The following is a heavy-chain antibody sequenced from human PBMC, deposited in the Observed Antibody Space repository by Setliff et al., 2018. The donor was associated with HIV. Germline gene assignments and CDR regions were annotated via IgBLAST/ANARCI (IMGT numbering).Heavy chain of an antibody. J-gene: IGHJ3*02. CDR3: ARGGLVDSSGYYYRSGGAFDI. Sequence: ASVKVSCKASGYTFTGYYTHWVRQAPGQGLEWMGWINPNSGGTNYAQKFQGWVTMTRDTSISTAYMELSRLRSDDTAVYYCARGGLVDSSGYYYRSGGAFDIWGQGTMVTVSS. D-gene: IGHD3-22*01. CDR2: INPNSGGT. CDR1: GYTFTGYY. V-gene: IGHV1-2*04.